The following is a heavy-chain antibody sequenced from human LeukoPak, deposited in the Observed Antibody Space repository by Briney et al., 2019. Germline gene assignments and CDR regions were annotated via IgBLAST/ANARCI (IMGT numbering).Heavy chain of an antibody. CDR2: IYHSGST. D-gene: IGHD2-2*01. J-gene: IGHJ5*02. V-gene: IGHV4-30-2*01. Sequence: SETPSLTCAASGGSLSSGGYSWSWIRQPPGKGLEWIGYIYHSGSTYYNPSLKSRVTISVDRSKNQFSLKLSSVTAADTAVYYCARGAVPAARDNWFDPWGQGTLVTVSS. CDR3: ARGAVPAARDNWFDP. CDR1: GGSLSSGGYS.